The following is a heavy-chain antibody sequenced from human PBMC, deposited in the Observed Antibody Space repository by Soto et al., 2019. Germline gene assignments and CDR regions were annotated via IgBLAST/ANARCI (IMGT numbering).Heavy chain of an antibody. V-gene: IGHV3-30*03. CDR3: AAKEWGFGRIEI. CDR2: ISYDGSNK. D-gene: IGHD3-10*01. Sequence: ESGGGVVQPGRSLRLSCAASGFTFSRYGMHWFRQAPGKGLEWVALISYDGSNKYYADSVKGRFTISRDNSKNTLYLQMSSLRAEDTALYYCAAKEWGFGRIEIWGQGTMVTVSS. CDR1: GFTFSRYG. J-gene: IGHJ3*02.